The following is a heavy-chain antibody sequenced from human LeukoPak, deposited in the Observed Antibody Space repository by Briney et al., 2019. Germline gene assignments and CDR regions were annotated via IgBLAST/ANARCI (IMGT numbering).Heavy chain of an antibody. CDR3: AKTLSSSSWTPLG. CDR1: GFTFDDYA. V-gene: IGHV3-23*01. CDR2: ISGSGGST. D-gene: IGHD6-13*01. Sequence: PGRSLRLSCAPSGFTFDDYAMHWVRQAPGKGLEWVSAISGSGGSTYYADSVKGRFTISRDNSKNTLYLQMNSLRAEDTAVYYCAKTLSSSSWTPLGWGQGTLVTVSS. J-gene: IGHJ4*02.